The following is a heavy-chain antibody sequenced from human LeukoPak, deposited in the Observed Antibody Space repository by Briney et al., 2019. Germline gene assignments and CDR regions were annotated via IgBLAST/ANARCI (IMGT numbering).Heavy chain of an antibody. CDR1: GYTFTSYD. Sequence: GASVKVSCKASGYTFTSYDINWVRQATGQGLEWMGWMNPNSGNTGYAQKCQGRVTMTRNTSISTAYMELSSLRSEDTAVYYCARARGGSGSYFIDYWGQGTLVTVSS. CDR3: ARARGGSGSYFIDY. V-gene: IGHV1-8*01. J-gene: IGHJ4*02. D-gene: IGHD3-10*01. CDR2: MNPNSGNT.